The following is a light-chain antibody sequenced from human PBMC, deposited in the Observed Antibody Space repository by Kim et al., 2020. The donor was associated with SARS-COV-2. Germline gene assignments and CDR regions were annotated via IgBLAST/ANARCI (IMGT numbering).Light chain of an antibody. V-gene: IGLV2-8*01. CDR3: SSYAGSNNLLV. CDR2: EVT. CDR1: SSDIGVYDY. Sequence: QSALTQPPSASGFLGQSVTISCTGTSSDIGVYDYVSWYQQHPGKAPKLVISEVTKRPSGVPDRFSGSKSGKTASLTVSGLQAADEADYYCSSYAGSNNLLVFGGGTKVTVL. J-gene: IGLJ2*01.